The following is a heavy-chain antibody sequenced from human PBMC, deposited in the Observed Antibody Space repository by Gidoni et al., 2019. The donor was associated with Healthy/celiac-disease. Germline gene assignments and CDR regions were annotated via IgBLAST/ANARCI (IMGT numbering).Heavy chain of an antibody. Sequence: EVQLLESGGGLVQPGGSLRLSCADSGFTFRSYAMSWVRQAPGKGLEWVSAISGSGGSTYYAESVKGRFTISRDNSKNTLYLQMNSLRAEDTAVYYCAKEIGGGDHYYYYGMDVWGQGTTVTVSS. CDR2: ISGSGGST. V-gene: IGHV3-23*01. J-gene: IGHJ6*02. D-gene: IGHD1-26*01. CDR1: GFTFRSYA. CDR3: AKEIGGGDHYYYYGMDV.